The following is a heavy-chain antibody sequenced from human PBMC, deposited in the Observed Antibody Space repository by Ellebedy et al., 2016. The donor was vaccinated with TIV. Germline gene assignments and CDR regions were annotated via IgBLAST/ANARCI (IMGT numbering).Heavy chain of an antibody. CDR1: GAAINSTNW. D-gene: IGHD4-23*01. Sequence: SETLSLXXAGAAINSTNWWSWVRQPPGKGLEWIGEISFSGRTDYSPSLKSRVIISIDKSDNMLSLKLNYATAADTAVYYCARQTGNYGGYRSPGPYYYWVDPWGQGLLVTVSS. CDR3: ARQTGNYGGYRSPGPYYYWVDP. J-gene: IGHJ5*02. CDR2: ISFSGRT. V-gene: IGHV4-4*02.